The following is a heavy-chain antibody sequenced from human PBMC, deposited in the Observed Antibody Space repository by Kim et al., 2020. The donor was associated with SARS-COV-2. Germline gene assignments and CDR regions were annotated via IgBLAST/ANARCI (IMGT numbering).Heavy chain of an antibody. Sequence: SVKVSCKASGFTFTSSAMQWVRQARGQRLEWIGWIVVGSGNTNYAQKFQERVTITRDMSTSTAYMELSSLRSEDTAVYYCAAASIAVAGNRYGMDVWGQGTTVTVSS. CDR3: AAASIAVAGNRYGMDV. D-gene: IGHD6-19*01. CDR2: IVVGSGNT. CDR1: GFTFTSSA. J-gene: IGHJ6*02. V-gene: IGHV1-58*02.